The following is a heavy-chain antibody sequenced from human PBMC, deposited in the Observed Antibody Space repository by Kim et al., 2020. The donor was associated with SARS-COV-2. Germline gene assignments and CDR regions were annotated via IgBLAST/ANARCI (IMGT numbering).Heavy chain of an antibody. J-gene: IGHJ4*02. CDR2: ISSSSSTI. Sequence: GGSLRLSCAASGFTFSSYSMNWVRQAPGKGLEWVSYISSSSSTIYYADSVKGRFTISRDNAKNSLYLQMNSLRAEDTAVYYCARDYFYDTPDGSGSYTPDYWGQGTLVTVSS. CDR3: ARDYFYDTPDGSGSYTPDY. CDR1: GFTFSSYS. V-gene: IGHV3-48*04. D-gene: IGHD3-10*01.